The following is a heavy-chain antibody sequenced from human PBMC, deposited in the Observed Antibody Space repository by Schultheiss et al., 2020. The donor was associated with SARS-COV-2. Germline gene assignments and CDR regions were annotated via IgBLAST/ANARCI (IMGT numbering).Heavy chain of an antibody. J-gene: IGHJ6*02. D-gene: IGHD6-19*01. CDR3: ARGGGSSGWSNYGMDV. Sequence: SETLSLTCTVSGGSISSYYWSWIRQPPGKGLEWIGYIYYSGSTYYNPSLKSRVTISVDTSKNQFSLKLSSVTAADTAVYYCARGGGSSGWSNYGMDVWGQGTTVTVSS. CDR1: GGSISSYY. CDR2: IYYSGST. V-gene: IGHV4-59*08.